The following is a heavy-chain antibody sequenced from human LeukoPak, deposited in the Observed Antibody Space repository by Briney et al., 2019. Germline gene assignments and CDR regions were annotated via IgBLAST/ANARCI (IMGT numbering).Heavy chain of an antibody. CDR1: GFTFGDYA. Sequence: AGRSLRLSCTASGFTFGDYAMNWVRQAPGKGLEWVGLIRSKAYGGTTEYAASVKGRFTISRDDSKSIAYLQMNSLKSEDTAVYYCSRGLSSSWPYLGYWGQGTLVTVPS. V-gene: IGHV3-49*04. J-gene: IGHJ4*02. D-gene: IGHD6-13*01. CDR2: IRSKAYGGTT. CDR3: SRGLSSSWPYLGY.